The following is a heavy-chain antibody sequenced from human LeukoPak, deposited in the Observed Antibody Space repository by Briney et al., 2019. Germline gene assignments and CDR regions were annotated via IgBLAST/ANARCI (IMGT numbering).Heavy chain of an antibody. V-gene: IGHV3-15*01. J-gene: IGHJ1*01. CDR2: IKRETDGGTI. Sequence: GGSLGLSCAASGFTLNNAWMSWVRQAPGKGLEWLGRIKRETDGGTIDYAAPVKGRFTISRDDSRNTLYLQMDSLEIEDTAVYYCTTDRYYDNSELQFQHWGQGTLVTVSS. CDR1: GFTLNNAW. D-gene: IGHD3-22*01. CDR3: TTDRYYDNSELQFQH.